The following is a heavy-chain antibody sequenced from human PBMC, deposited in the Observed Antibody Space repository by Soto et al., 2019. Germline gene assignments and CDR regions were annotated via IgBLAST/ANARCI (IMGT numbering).Heavy chain of an antibody. CDR3: ARDEGVDTAMATYYYYGMDV. D-gene: IGHD5-18*01. J-gene: IGHJ6*02. CDR2: INAGNGNT. Sequence: GASVKVSCKASGYTFTSYAMHWARQAPGQRLEWMGWINAGNGNTKYSQKFPGRVTITRDTSASTAYMELSSLRSEDTAVYYCARDEGVDTAMATYYYYGMDVWGQGTTVTVSS. CDR1: GYTFTSYA. V-gene: IGHV1-3*01.